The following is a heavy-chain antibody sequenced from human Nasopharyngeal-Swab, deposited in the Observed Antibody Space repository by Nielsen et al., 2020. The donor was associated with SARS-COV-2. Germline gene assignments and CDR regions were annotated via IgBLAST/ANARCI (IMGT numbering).Heavy chain of an antibody. D-gene: IGHD6-13*01. CDR2: ISYDGSNK. CDR1: GFTFSSYG. J-gene: IGHJ4*02. V-gene: IGHV3-30*03. CDR3: ARGGGMGIAAAGTRD. Sequence: GGSLRLSCAASGFTFSSYGMHWVRQAPGKGLEWVAVISYDGSNKYYADSVKGRFTISRDNSKNTLYLQMNSLRAEDTAVYYCARGGGMGIAAAGTRDWGQGTLVTVSS.